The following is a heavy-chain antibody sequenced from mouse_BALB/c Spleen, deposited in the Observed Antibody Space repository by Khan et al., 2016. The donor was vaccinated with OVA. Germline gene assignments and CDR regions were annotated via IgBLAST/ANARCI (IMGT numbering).Heavy chain of an antibody. D-gene: IGHD2-3*01. CDR2: IWGGGYT. CDR3: AKQRWSPYYAMDY. CDR1: GFSLTDHG. Sequence: VELVESGPGLVAPSQSLSITCTVSGFSLTDHGVSWIRQPPGKGLEWLGVIWGGGYTSYNSVLISTLSISKDNSTSQAFLKLNSLQTDDTAMYYCAKQRWSPYYAMDYWGQGTSVTVPS. J-gene: IGHJ4*01. V-gene: IGHV2-6-5*01.